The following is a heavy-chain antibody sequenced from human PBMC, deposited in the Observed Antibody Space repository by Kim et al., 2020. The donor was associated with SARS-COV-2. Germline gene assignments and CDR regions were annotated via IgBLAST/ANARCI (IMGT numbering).Heavy chain of an antibody. D-gene: IGHD3-10*01. V-gene: IGHV4-31*03. CDR1: GGSINSGDYY. CDR2: IYYSGTT. Sequence: SETLSLTCTVSGGSINSGDYYWTWIRQHPGKGLEWIGHIYYSGTTYYNPSLESRVTISVDTSKNQFSLKLTSVTAADAAMYYCATYATFASGSFDYWARECWSPSPQ. CDR3: ATYATFASGSFDY. J-gene: IGHJ4*02.